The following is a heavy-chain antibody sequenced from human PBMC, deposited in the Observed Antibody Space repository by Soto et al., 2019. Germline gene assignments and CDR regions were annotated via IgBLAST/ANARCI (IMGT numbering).Heavy chain of an antibody. V-gene: IGHV4-34*01. CDR2: INHSGST. Sequence: QVQLQQWGAGLLKPSETLSLTCAVYGGSFSGYYWSWIRQPPGKGLEWIGEINHSGSTNYNPSLKCRVTISVDTSKNQFSLKLSSVTAADTAVYYCARRLTTVTKYFQHWGQGTLVTVSS. J-gene: IGHJ1*01. CDR1: GGSFSGYY. D-gene: IGHD4-17*01. CDR3: ARRLTTVTKYFQH.